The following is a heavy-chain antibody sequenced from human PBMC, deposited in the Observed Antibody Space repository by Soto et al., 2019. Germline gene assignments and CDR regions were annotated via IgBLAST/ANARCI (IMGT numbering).Heavy chain of an antibody. CDR3: ARSSLGLDIIKSFVQ. CDR1: GGSISSSSYY. Sequence: PSETLSLTCTVSGGSISSSSYYWDWIRQPPGKGLEWIGSIYYSGSTYYNPSLKSRVTISVDTSKNQFSLKLHSVTAADTAVYYCARSSLGLDIIKSFVQWGLGALVNVSS. D-gene: IGHD2-21*01. J-gene: IGHJ4*02. CDR2: IYYSGST. V-gene: IGHV4-39*01.